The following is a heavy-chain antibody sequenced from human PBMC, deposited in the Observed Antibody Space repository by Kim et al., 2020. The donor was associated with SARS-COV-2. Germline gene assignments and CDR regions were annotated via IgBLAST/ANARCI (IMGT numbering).Heavy chain of an antibody. CDR3: ARAPPRDYYDSSGYYRLVYFQH. CDR1: GGSFSGYY. D-gene: IGHD3-22*01. CDR2: INHSGST. V-gene: IGHV4-34*01. Sequence: SETLSLTCAVYGGSFSGYYWSWIRQPPGKGLEWIGEINHSGSTNYNPSLKSRVTISVDTSKNQFSLKLSSVTAADTAVYYCARAPPRDYYDSSGYYRLVYFQHWGQGTLVTVSS. J-gene: IGHJ1*01.